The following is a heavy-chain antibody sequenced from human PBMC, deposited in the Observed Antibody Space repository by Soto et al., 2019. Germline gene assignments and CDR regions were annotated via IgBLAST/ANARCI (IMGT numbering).Heavy chain of an antibody. Sequence: QVQLVQSGAEVKKPGASVKVSCKASGYTFTNYAISWVRQAPGQGLEWMGWISAYNGNTNYAQKLRGRVTMTTDTSTSPAYMELRSPRSDDTAVYYCARDSPPVDYWGQGTLVTVSS. J-gene: IGHJ4*02. V-gene: IGHV1-18*01. CDR1: GYTFTNYA. CDR2: ISAYNGNT. CDR3: ARDSPPVDY.